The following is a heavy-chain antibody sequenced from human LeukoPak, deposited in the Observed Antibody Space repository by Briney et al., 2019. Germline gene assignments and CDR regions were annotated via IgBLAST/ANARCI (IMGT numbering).Heavy chain of an antibody. V-gene: IGHV3-7*01. CDR3: ARLSPPYSSSWYVSHYYYGMDV. Sequence: PGGSLRLSCAASGFTFSSYWMSWVRQAPGKGLEWVANIKQDGSEKYYVDSVKGRFTISRDNAKNSLYLQMNSLRAEDTAVYYCARLSPPYSSSWYVSHYYYGMDVWGQGTTVTVSS. D-gene: IGHD6-13*01. CDR1: GFTFSSYW. CDR2: IKQDGSEK. J-gene: IGHJ6*02.